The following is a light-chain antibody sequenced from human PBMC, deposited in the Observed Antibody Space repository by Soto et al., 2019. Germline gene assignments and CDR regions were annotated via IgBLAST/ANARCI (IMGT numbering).Light chain of an antibody. CDR3: QQYGSSRT. Sequence: VVNPSPDSLAVSLGERAPLSCRASQSLSSSYLAWYQQKPGQAPRLLIYGASSRATGIPDRFSGSGSGTDFTLTISRLEPEDFAVYYCQQYGSSRTFGQGTKVDI. CDR2: GAS. J-gene: IGKJ1*01. V-gene: IGKV3-20*01. CDR1: QSLSSSY.